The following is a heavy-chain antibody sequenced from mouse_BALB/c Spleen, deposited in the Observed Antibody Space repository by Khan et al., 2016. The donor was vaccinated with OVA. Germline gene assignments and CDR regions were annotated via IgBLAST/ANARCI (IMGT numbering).Heavy chain of an antibody. D-gene: IGHD2-4*01. V-gene: IGHV14-1*02. CDR2: IDPANGNT. CDR3: ARRDYEAMDY. CDR1: GFNIKDYY. J-gene: IGHJ4*01. Sequence: EVQLQQSGAELVRPGALVKLSCKPSGFNIKDYYIHWVKQRPEQGLEWIGWIDPANGNTIYDPKFQDKASMTADTSSNTAYLQLSSLTSEDTAVYYCARRDYEAMDYWGQGTSVTVSA.